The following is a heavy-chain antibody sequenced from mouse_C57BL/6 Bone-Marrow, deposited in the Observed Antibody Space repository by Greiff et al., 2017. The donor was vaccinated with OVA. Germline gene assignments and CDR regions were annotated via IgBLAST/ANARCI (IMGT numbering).Heavy chain of an antibody. CDR2: SRNKANDYTT. CDR1: GFTFSDFY. D-gene: IGHD1-1*01. J-gene: IGHJ4*01. Sequence: EVKLVESGGGLVQSGRSLRLSCATSGFTFSDFYMEWVRQAPGKGLEWIAASRNKANDYTTEYSASVKGRFIVSRDTSQSILYLQMNALIAEDTAIYYCARDAFTTVGYYAMDYWGQGTSVTVSS. CDR3: ARDAFTTVGYYAMDY. V-gene: IGHV7-1*01.